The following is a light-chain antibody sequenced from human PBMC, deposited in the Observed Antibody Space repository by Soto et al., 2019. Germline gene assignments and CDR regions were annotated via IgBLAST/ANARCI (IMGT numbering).Light chain of an antibody. J-gene: IGKJ2*01. Sequence: DIQMTQSPSTLSASVGDRVTITCRASQSIDRWLAWYQQKPGKAPKLLIYRASSLESGVPSRFSGSGSGTEFALTISSLQPDDFTTYFCQQYKTYTYTFAQGTKLEIK. CDR3: QQYKTYTYT. V-gene: IGKV1-5*03. CDR1: QSIDRW. CDR2: RAS.